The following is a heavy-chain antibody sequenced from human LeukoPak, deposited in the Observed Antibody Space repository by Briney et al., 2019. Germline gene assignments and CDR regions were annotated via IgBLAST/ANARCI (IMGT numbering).Heavy chain of an antibody. V-gene: IGHV4-4*02. D-gene: IGHD3-22*01. CDR2: IYHGGRT. Sequence: SETLSLTCGVSGGSISSNNWWNWVRQPPGKGLEWIGEIYHGGRTNFNPSLKSRVTISVDKSKNQFSLKLSSVTAADTALYFCTSFSDSSGYFAFDIWGQGTMVTVSS. CDR1: GGSISSNNW. CDR3: TSFSDSSGYFAFDI. J-gene: IGHJ3*02.